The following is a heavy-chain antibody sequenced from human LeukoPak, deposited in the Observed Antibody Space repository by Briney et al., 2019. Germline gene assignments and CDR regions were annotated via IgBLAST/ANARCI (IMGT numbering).Heavy chain of an antibody. CDR2: ISPTNGDR. Sequence: ASVKVSCKTSGYTFTDHFIHWVRQAPGQGLEWVGWISPTNGDRRYAQKFQGRVALTRDTSISTAYMELSSLRSDDPAVFYCVRDGLNWDYDYWGQGTLVAVSS. CDR3: VRDGLNWDYDY. CDR1: GYTFTDHF. J-gene: IGHJ4*02. V-gene: IGHV1-2*02. D-gene: IGHD1-7*01.